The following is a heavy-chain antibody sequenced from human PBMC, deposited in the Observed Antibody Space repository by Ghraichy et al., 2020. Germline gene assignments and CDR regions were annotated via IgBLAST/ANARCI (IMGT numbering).Heavy chain of an antibody. D-gene: IGHD5-18*01. V-gene: IGHV3-74*01. CDR3: ARVGVETSMVLDY. Sequence: GSRLSCAASGFTLSNYWMHWVRQAPGKGLVWVSRINSDGSRTNYADSVKGRFTISRDNAKNTVYLQMDSLRADDTAVYYCARVGVETSMVLDYWGQGTLVTVSS. J-gene: IGHJ4*02. CDR1: GFTLSNYW. CDR2: INSDGSRT.